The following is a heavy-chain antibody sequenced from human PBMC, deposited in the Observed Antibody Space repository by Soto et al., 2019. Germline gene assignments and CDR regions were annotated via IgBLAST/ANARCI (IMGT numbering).Heavy chain of an antibody. V-gene: IGHV4-59*01. CDR3: GRVFSYDFWSGYYRPGEDYHGIDV. CDR2: IYYSGST. CDR1: GGSISSYY. D-gene: IGHD3-3*01. Sequence: PSETLSLTCTVSGGSISSYYWSWIRQPPGKGLEWIGYIYYSGSTNYNPSLKSRVTISVDTSKNQFSLKLSSVTAADTAVYYCGRVFSYDFWSGYYRPGEDYHGIDVWGQGTTFTVSS. J-gene: IGHJ6*02.